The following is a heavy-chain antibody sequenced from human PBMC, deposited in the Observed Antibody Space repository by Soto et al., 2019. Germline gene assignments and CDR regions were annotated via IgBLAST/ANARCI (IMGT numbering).Heavy chain of an antibody. CDR2: INYSGRS. J-gene: IGHJ6*02. D-gene: IGHD3-10*01. V-gene: IGHV4-34*01. CDR3: ARLIENTDEMAVVRAWGYYYFGLDV. CDR1: GGSFNDFS. Sequence: SETLSLTCAVYGGSFNDFSWSWIRQPPGKGLEYIGEINYSGRSNYKSSLKSRAAISADRSKNQFSLKLNSVTAADTAVYYCARLIENTDEMAVVRAWGYYYFGLDVWGQGTTVTVSS.